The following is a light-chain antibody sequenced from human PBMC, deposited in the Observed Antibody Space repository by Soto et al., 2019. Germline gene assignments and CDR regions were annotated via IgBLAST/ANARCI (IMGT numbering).Light chain of an antibody. V-gene: IGKV3-20*01. J-gene: IGKJ4*01. CDR2: GES. CDR1: QSVSSRY. CDR3: QQYGSSPLT. Sequence: ELVLTQSPGTLSVSPGERATLSCRGSQSVSSRYLAWYQQKPGQAPRLLIYGESSRATGIPDRLSGSGSGTDFNLTISRLEPEDFAVYYCQQYGSSPLTCGGGTKVDIK.